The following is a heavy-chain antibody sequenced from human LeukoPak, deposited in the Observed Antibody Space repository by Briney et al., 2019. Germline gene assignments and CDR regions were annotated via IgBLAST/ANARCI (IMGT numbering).Heavy chain of an antibody. D-gene: IGHD3-16*02. J-gene: IGHJ4*02. V-gene: IGHV3-11*04. Sequence: GESLRLSCAASGFTFSDDYMSWIRQAPGKGLEWVSYISSSGSTIYYADSVKGRFTISRDNAKNSLYLQMNSLRAEDTAVYYCAREQTPVIHYYFDSWGQGTLVTVSS. CDR3: AREQTPVIHYYFDS. CDR1: GFTFSDDY. CDR2: ISSSGSTI.